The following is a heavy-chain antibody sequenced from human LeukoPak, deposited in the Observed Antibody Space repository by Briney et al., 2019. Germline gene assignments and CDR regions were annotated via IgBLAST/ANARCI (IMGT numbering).Heavy chain of an antibody. CDR3: AKLHSATITADFDH. V-gene: IGHV3-23*01. CDR1: GFTFSGSA. Sequence: GGSLRLSCAASGFTFSGSAMSWVRQAPGKGLEWVSGISIGGDYTYYADSVKGRFTISRDNSKNTLSLQMSNLRSEDTAIYSCAKLHSATITADFDHWGQGTLVTVSS. J-gene: IGHJ4*02. D-gene: IGHD1-14*01. CDR2: ISIGGDYT.